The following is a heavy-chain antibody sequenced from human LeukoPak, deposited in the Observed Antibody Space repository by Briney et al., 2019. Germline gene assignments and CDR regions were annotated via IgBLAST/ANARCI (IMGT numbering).Heavy chain of an antibody. J-gene: IGHJ5*02. V-gene: IGHV4-61*01. CDR1: GVSISSSNR. D-gene: IGHD3-22*01. CDR2: IYYSGST. Sequence: SETLSLTCDVSGVSISSSNRWSWIRQPPGKGLEWIGYIYYSGSTNYNPSLKSRVTISVDTSKNQFSLKLSSVTAADTAVYYCARDYYDSSGYFAWFDPWGQGTLVTVSS. CDR3: ARDYYDSSGYFAWFDP.